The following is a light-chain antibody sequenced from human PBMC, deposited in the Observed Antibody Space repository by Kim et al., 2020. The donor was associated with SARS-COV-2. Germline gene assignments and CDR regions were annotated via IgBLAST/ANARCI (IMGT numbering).Light chain of an antibody. CDR2: WAS. J-gene: IGKJ2*01. CDR1: RSVLYSSNNKNY. V-gene: IGKV4-1*01. CDR3: QQYYSVPYT. Sequence: RATNNCNSSRSVLYSSNNKNYLAWYQRKPGQPPKVVIYWASTRESGVPDRFSGSGSGTDFTLTISSLQAEDVAVYYCQQYYSVPYTFGQGTKLEI.